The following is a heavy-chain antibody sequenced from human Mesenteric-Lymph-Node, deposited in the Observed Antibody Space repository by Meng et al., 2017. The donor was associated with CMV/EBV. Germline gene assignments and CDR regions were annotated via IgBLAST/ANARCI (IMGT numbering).Heavy chain of an antibody. D-gene: IGHD6-19*01. CDR2: ISSSSSYI. CDR1: GFTFSSYS. V-gene: IGHV3-21*01. J-gene: IGHJ6*02. CDR3: ARALQQWLPYYYYYGMDV. Sequence: GESLKISCAASGFTFSSYSMNWVRQAPGKGLEWVSSISSSSSYIYYADSVKGRFTISRDNAKNSLYLQMNSLRAEDTAVYYCARALQQWLPYYYYYGMDVWGQGTTVTVSS.